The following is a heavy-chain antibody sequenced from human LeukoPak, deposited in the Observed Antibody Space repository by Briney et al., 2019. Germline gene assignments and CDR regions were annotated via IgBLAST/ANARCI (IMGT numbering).Heavy chain of an antibody. V-gene: IGHV3-30*04. CDR2: ISYDGSNK. CDR3: ARDRGYSGSYYFDY. J-gene: IGHJ4*02. D-gene: IGHD1-26*01. CDR1: EFTFSNYA. Sequence: GRSLRLSCAASEFTFSNYAMHWVRQAPGKGLEWVAVISYDGSNKYYADSVKGRFTISRDNSKNTLYLQMNSLRAEDTAVYYCARDRGYSGSYYFDYWGQGTLVTVSS.